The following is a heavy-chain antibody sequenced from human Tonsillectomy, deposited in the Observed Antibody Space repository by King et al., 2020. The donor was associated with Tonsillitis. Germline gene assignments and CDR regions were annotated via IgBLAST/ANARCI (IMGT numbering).Heavy chain of an antibody. CDR1: GDSITRYY. CDR3: ARVRDRNMIPLDY. Sequence: QLQESGPGLVKPSETLSLTCTVSGDSITRYYWSWIRQPPGKGLEWIGYMFYSGSTNYNPSLKSRVTMSVDTSKNQFSLKLSSVTAADTAVYYCARVRDRNMIPLDYWGQGTPVTVSS. D-gene: IGHD3-22*01. CDR2: MFYSGST. J-gene: IGHJ4*02. V-gene: IGHV4-59*01.